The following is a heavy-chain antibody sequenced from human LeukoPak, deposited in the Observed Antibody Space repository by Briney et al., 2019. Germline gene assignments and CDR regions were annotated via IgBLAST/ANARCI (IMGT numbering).Heavy chain of an antibody. Sequence: SETLSLTCTVSGGSISSYYWSWIRQPAGKGLEWIGRIYTSGSTNYNPSLKSRVTISVDTSKNQFSLKLSSVTAADTAMYYCASHSSYVSPFRSWGRGPLVTVSP. J-gene: IGHJ5*02. D-gene: IGHD3-10*02. CDR3: ASHSSYVSPFRS. CDR1: GGSISSYY. V-gene: IGHV4-4*07. CDR2: IYTSGST.